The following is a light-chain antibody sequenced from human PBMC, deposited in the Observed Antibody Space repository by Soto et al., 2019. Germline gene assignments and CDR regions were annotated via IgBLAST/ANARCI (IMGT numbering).Light chain of an antibody. CDR3: TSYVGSNIWV. J-gene: IGLJ3*02. V-gene: IGLV2-8*01. CDR2: EVS. CDR1: SSDVGAYKY. Sequence: QSALTQPPSASGSPGQSVTISCTGTSSDVGAYKYVSWYQQYPGKAPKLVIYEVSKRPSGVPDRLSGSKSGNTASLTVSGLQAEDEADYSCTSYVGSNIWVFGGGTKVTVL.